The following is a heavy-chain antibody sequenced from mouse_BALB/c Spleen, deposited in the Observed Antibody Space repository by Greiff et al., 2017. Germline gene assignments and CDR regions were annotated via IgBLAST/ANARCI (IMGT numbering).Heavy chain of an antibody. CDR2: ISYSGST. J-gene: IGHJ2*01. D-gene: IGHD2-12*01. CDR1: GYSITSDYA. V-gene: IGHV3-2*02. CDR3: ARDDDYFDY. Sequence: ESGPGLVKPSQSLSLTCTVTGYSITSDYAWNWIRQFPGNKLEWMGYISYSGSTSYNPSLKSRISITRDTSKNQFFLQLNSVTTEDTATYYCARDDDYFDYWGQGTTLTVSS.